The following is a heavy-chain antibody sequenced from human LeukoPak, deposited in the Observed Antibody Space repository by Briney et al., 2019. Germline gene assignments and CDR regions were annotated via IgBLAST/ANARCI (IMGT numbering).Heavy chain of an antibody. CDR2: IIPILGIA. CDR1: GGTFSSYN. V-gene: IGHV1-69*02. J-gene: IGHJ3*02. Sequence: ASVKVSCKASGGTFSSYNISWVRQAPGQGVEGMGRIIPILGIANYAQNFQGRVTITADKSTSTAYMELSSLRSEDTAVYYCARGKLLSNDAFDIGGQGTMVTVS. D-gene: IGHD2-2*01. CDR3: ARGKLLSNDAFDI.